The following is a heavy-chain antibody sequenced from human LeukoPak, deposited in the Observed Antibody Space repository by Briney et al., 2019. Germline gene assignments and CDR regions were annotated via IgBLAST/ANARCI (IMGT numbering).Heavy chain of an antibody. J-gene: IGHJ5*02. Sequence: SETLSLTCAVYGGSFSGYYWSWIRQPPGKGLEWIGEINHSGSTNYNPSLKSRVTISVDTSKNQFSLKLSSVTAADTAVCYCARGGLVVVVPAARNWFDPWGQGTLVTVSS. CDR2: INHSGST. V-gene: IGHV4-34*01. D-gene: IGHD2-2*01. CDR1: GGSFSGYY. CDR3: ARGGLVVVVPAARNWFDP.